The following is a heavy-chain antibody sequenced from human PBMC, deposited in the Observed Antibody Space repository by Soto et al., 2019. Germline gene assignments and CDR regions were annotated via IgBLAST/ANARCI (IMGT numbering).Heavy chain of an antibody. CDR3: AKEGNKVRGPDY. Sequence: EVQLLESGGGLVQPGGSLRLSCAASGFTFSNYVLSWVRQAPGKGLEWVSAISGTGGSTYYADSVKGRFTISRDNSKNTLNVQMNSLRVEDTAEYYCAKEGNKVRGPDYWGQGTLVTVSS. CDR2: ISGTGGST. J-gene: IGHJ4*02. CDR1: GFTFSNYV. D-gene: IGHD3-10*01. V-gene: IGHV3-23*01.